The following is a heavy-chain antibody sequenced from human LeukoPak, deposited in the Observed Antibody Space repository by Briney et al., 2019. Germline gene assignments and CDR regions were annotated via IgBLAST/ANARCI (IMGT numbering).Heavy chain of an antibody. Sequence: GGSLRLSCAASGFTFSNYWMSWVRQAPGKGLEWVANIKQDGSEKYYVDSVKGRFTISRDNAKNSLYLQMNSLRAEDTAVYYCARDLYRIVVVPHYFDFWGQGTLVTVSS. CDR1: GFTFSNYW. CDR3: ARDLYRIVVVPHYFDF. V-gene: IGHV3-7*01. CDR2: IKQDGSEK. D-gene: IGHD3-22*01. J-gene: IGHJ4*02.